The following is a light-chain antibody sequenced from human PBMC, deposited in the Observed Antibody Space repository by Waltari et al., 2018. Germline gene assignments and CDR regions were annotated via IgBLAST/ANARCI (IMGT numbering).Light chain of an antibody. CDR2: AAS. V-gene: IGKV1-39*01. CDR3: QQSYSTPRT. CDR1: QSISSY. J-gene: IGKJ2*01. Sequence: DIQMTQPPSSLSASVGDRVTIPCRASQSISSYLNWYQQKPGKAPTLLIYAASSLQSGVPSRFSGSGSGTDFTLTISRLQPEDFATYYCQQSYSTPRTFGQGTKLEIK.